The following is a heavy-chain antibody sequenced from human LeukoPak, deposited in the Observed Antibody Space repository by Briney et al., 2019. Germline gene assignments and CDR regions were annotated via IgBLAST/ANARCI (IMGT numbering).Heavy chain of an antibody. CDR2: IYYTGNT. Sequence: PSETLSLTCAVSGASISGSGYYLGWIRQSPGKGLEWIGNIYYTGNTYYNASLQSRVTISIDTSENQLSLRLNSVTAADTAMYYCVKSGGYGLIDYWGPGTLVTVSS. J-gene: IGHJ4*02. CDR3: VKSGGYGLIDY. V-gene: IGHV4-39*01. CDR1: GASISGSGYY. D-gene: IGHD1-26*01.